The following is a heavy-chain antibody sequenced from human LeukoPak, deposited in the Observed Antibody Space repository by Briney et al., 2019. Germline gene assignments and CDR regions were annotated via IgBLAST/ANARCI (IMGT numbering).Heavy chain of an antibody. Sequence: GESLKISCKGSGYSFTSYWIGWVRQMPGKGLEWMGIIYPGDSDTRYSPSFQGQVTISADKSISTAYLQWSSLRSEDTAVYYCARDSLPDSGAFDIWGQGTMVTVSS. V-gene: IGHV5-51*01. CDR1: GYSFTSYW. CDR3: ARDSLPDSGAFDI. J-gene: IGHJ3*02. D-gene: IGHD2-21*01. CDR2: IYPGDSDT.